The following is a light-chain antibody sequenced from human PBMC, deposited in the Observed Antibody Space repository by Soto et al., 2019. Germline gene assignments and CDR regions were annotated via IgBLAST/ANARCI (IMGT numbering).Light chain of an antibody. CDR1: QGISSY. Sequence: IHMTQSPSTLSGSLGDRVTITCRASQGISSYLAWYQQKPGKAPKLLIYAASTLQSGVPSRFSGSGSGTDFTLTISCLQSEDFATYYCQQYYSYPRTFGQGTKVDIK. J-gene: IGKJ1*01. CDR2: AAS. V-gene: IGKV1-8*01. CDR3: QQYYSYPRT.